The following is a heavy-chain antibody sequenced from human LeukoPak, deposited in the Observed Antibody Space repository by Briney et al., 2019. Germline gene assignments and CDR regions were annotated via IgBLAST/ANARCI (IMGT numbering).Heavy chain of an antibody. CDR2: ISYDGSNK. V-gene: IGHV3-30*18. Sequence: GGSLRLSCAASGFTFSSYGMHWVRQAPGKGLEWVAVISYDGSNKYYADSVKGRFTISRDNSKNTLYLQMNSLRAEDTAVYYCAKDVARWREQWLAYNWFDPWGQGTLITVSS. CDR3: AKDVARWREQWLAYNWFDP. D-gene: IGHD6-19*01. CDR1: GFTFSSYG. J-gene: IGHJ5*02.